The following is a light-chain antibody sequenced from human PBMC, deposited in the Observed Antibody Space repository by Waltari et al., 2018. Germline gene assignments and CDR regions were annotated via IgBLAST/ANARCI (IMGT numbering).Light chain of an antibody. Sequence: VVVTQSPLSLPVILGQSASISCTSSQSLVSSDGNTYLNWFQQRPGQSPRRLIYKVSSLDSGVPDRFSGSGSDTDFTLKISRVEAEDIGLYYCMQATHWPPVYTFGQGTKLEIK. CDR1: QSLVSSDGNTY. V-gene: IGKV2-30*01. CDR2: KVS. CDR3: MQATHWPPVYT. J-gene: IGKJ2*01.